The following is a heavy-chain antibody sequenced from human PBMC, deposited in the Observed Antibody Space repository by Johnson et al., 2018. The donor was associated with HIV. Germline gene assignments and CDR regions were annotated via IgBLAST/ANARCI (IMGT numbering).Heavy chain of an antibody. CDR3: ARACRDGYTCDAFDI. CDR2: LFSGDTT. J-gene: IGHJ3*02. V-gene: IGHV3-66*01. Sequence: VQLVESGGGLVQPVGSLRLSCAASGFTFSSNYMSWVRQAPGKGLEWVSVLFSGDTTYYADSVKGRFTISRDNSKNTVFLQMKSLRAEDTAVFYCARACRDGYTCDAFDIWGQGTMVTVSS. CDR1: GFTFSSNY. D-gene: IGHD5-24*01.